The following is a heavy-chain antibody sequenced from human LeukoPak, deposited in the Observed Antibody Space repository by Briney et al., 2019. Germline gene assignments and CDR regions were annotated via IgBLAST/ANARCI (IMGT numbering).Heavy chain of an antibody. Sequence: GGSLRLSCASSGFTFSSYWMSWVRQAPGKGLEWVANVKQDGSEKYYVDSVKGRFTISRDNAKNSLYLQMNSLRAEDTAVYYCARYGSIAAAGTFDYWGQGTLVTLSS. CDR2: VKQDGSEK. D-gene: IGHD6-13*01. CDR3: ARYGSIAAAGTFDY. CDR1: GFTFSSYW. V-gene: IGHV3-7*04. J-gene: IGHJ4*02.